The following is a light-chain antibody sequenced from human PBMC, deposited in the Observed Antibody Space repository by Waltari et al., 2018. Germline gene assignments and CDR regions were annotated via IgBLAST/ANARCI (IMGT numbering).Light chain of an antibody. CDR2: EVS. CDR1: SSDGGGYNY. Sequence: QSALTQPASVSGSPGPSITISCTGASSDGGGYNYVSWYQHHPGKAPKLMMYEVSNRPSGVSNRFSGSKSGNTASLTISGLQAEDEADYYCSSYTSSSTPYVFGTGTKVTVL. V-gene: IGLV2-14*01. J-gene: IGLJ1*01. CDR3: SSYTSSSTPYV.